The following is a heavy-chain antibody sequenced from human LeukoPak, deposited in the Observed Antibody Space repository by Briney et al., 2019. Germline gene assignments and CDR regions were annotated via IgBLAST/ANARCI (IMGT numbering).Heavy chain of an antibody. CDR3: ERATAAYFDY. Sequence: ASVNVSCMASGYTFTGYYMHWVRQAPGQGLEWMGWINPNSGGTNYAQKFQGWVTMNRDTSISTAYMELSRLRSDDTAVYYCERATAAYFDYWGQGNLVTVSS. J-gene: IGHJ4*02. CDR1: GYTFTGYY. D-gene: IGHD5-12*01. CDR2: INPNSGGT. V-gene: IGHV1-2*04.